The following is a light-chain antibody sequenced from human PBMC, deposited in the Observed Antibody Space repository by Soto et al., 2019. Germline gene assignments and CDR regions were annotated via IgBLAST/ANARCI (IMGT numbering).Light chain of an antibody. CDR3: SSYTTITTRV. Sequence: QLVLTQPASVSGSPGQSITISCTGTSSDVGAYNFVSWYQHHPGRAPKLVIYDVGNRPAGISDRFSGSKSGNTASLTISGLQAEDEADYYCSSYTTITTRVFGGGTQLTVL. CDR2: DVG. CDR1: SSDVGAYNF. J-gene: IGLJ3*02. V-gene: IGLV2-14*03.